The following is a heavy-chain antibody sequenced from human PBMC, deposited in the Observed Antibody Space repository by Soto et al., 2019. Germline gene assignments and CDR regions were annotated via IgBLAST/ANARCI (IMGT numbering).Heavy chain of an antibody. Sequence: GGSLRLSCAASGFTFSSYAMSWVRQAPGKGLEWVSAISGSGGSTYYADSVKGRFTISRDNSKNTLYLQMNSLRAEDTAVYYCAKPMTARHYYYYMDVWGKGTTVTVSS. CDR3: AKPMTARHYYYYMDV. CDR1: GFTFSSYA. CDR2: ISGSGGST. J-gene: IGHJ6*03. V-gene: IGHV3-23*01. D-gene: IGHD6-6*01.